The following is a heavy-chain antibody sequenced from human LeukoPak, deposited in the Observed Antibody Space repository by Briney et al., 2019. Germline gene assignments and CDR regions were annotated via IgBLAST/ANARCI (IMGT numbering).Heavy chain of an antibody. CDR1: GYTFTSYY. J-gene: IGHJ3*02. V-gene: IGHV1-46*01. D-gene: IGHD3/OR15-3a*01. Sequence: ASVKVSCKASGYTFTSYYMHWVRQAPGQGLEWMGIINPSGGSTSYAQKFQGRVTMTTDTSTSTAYMELRSLRSDDTAVYYCARVLLDEAFDIWGQGTMVTVSS. CDR3: ARVLLDEAFDI. CDR2: INPSGGST.